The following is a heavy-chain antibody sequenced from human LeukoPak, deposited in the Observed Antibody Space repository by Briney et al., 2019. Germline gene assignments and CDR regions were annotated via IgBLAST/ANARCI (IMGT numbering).Heavy chain of an antibody. CDR1: GGTFTSYA. V-gene: IGHV1-69*04. Sequence: SVKVSCKASGGTFTSYAFSWVRRAPGQGLEWMGRIIPLIGVTDSAQKFRGRVTITADKSTSTAYMELTSLRSEDTAVYYCATYNVDNYDTSDGVDVWGQGTSVTVSS. CDR3: ATYNVDNYDTSDGVDV. D-gene: IGHD3-22*01. J-gene: IGHJ6*02. CDR2: IIPLIGVT.